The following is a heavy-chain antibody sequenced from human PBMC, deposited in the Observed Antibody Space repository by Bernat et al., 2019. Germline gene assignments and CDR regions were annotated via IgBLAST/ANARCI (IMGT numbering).Heavy chain of an antibody. CDR2: INSDGSIT. CDR3: AKDGNRLRQLWSYFDY. CDR1: GFTFSSSW. V-gene: IGHV3-74*01. Sequence: EVQLVESGGGLVQPGGSLRLSCVASGFTFSSSWMHWVRQTPGKGLVWVSRINSDGSITNYADSVEGRFTISRDNSKNTLYLQMNSLRAEDTAVYYCAKDGNRLRQLWSYFDYWGQGTLVTVSS. J-gene: IGHJ4*02. D-gene: IGHD5-18*01.